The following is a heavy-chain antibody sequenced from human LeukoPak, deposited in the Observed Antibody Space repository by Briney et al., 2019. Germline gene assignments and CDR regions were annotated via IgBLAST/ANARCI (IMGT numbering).Heavy chain of an antibody. Sequence: PSETLSLTCAVYGGSSSGYYWSWIRQPPGKGLEWIGEINHSGSTNYNPSLKSRVTISVDTSKNQFSLKLSSVTAADTAVYYCARVGSGYDDYWGQGTLVTVSS. J-gene: IGHJ4*02. CDR2: INHSGST. D-gene: IGHD5-12*01. V-gene: IGHV4-34*01. CDR3: ARVGSGYDDY. CDR1: GGSSSGYY.